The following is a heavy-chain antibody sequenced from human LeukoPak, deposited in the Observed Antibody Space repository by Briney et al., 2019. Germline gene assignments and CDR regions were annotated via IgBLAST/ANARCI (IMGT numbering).Heavy chain of an antibody. CDR2: INPNSGGA. CDR3: ARDRVVVPAAFDY. CDR1: GYTFTAYY. Sequence: ASVKVSCKASGYTFTAYYMHWVRQAPGQGLEWMGWINPNSGGANYAQKFQGRVTMTRDTSISTAYMELSRLRSDDTAVYYCARDRVVVPAAFDYWGQGTLVTVSS. V-gene: IGHV1-2*02. J-gene: IGHJ4*02. D-gene: IGHD2-2*01.